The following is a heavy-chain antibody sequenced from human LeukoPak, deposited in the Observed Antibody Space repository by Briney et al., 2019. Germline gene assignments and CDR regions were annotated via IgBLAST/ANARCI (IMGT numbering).Heavy chain of an antibody. CDR3: ARVHGGSPTWFDY. CDR2: IYPGDSDT. Sequence: GESLKISCKGSGYSFSNYWIGWVRQMPGKGLEWMGIIYPGDSDTRYSPSFQGQVTISADESIRTAYLQWNSLKASDTAMYYCARVHGGSPTWFDYWGQGTQVTVSS. D-gene: IGHD3-10*01. J-gene: IGHJ4*02. CDR1: GYSFSNYW. V-gene: IGHV5-51*01.